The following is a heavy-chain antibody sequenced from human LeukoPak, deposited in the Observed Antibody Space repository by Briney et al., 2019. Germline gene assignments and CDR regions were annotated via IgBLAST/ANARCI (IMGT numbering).Heavy chain of an antibody. CDR3: ANQLGYCSAGSCYFPY. V-gene: IGHV3-23*01. Sequence: GGSLRLSCAASGFTFSSSAMSWVRQAPGKGLEWVSAISNNGGYTYYADSVQGRFTISRDNSKSTLCLQMNSLRAEDTAVYYCANQLGYCSAGSCYFPYWGRGTLVTVSS. CDR1: GFTFSSSA. J-gene: IGHJ4*02. CDR2: ISNNGGYT. D-gene: IGHD2-15*01.